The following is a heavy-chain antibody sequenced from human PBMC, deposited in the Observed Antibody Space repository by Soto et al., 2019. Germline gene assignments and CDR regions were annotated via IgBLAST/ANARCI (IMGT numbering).Heavy chain of an antibody. CDR1: GYSFTSYW. Sequence: LGESLKISCKDSGYSFTSYWIGWVRQMPGKGLEWMGMIYPGDSDTRYSPSFQGQVTISADKSISTAYLQWSSLKASDTAKYYCARLEITGTTIDYWGQGTLVTVSS. CDR2: IYPGDSDT. J-gene: IGHJ4*02. CDR3: ARLEITGTTIDY. V-gene: IGHV5-51*01. D-gene: IGHD1-7*01.